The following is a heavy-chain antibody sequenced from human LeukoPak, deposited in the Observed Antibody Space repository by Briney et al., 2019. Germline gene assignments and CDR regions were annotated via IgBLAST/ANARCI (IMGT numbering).Heavy chain of an antibody. J-gene: IGHJ4*02. V-gene: IGHV1-69*06. CDR2: ITPIFGTA. CDR1: GGTFSTYA. D-gene: IGHD3-10*01. CDR3: ARGGSGSSYIY. Sequence: ASVKVSCKASGGTFSTYAINWVRQAPGQGLEWMGGITPIFGTAKYAQKFQGRVTITADKSTSTAYMELSSLRSEDTAVYFCARGGSGSSYIYWGQGTLVTVSS.